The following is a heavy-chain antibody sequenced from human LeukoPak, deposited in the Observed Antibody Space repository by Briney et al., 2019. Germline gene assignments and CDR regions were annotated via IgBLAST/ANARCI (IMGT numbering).Heavy chain of an antibody. CDR3: ARDVGITVADSFDP. Sequence: ASVKVSCKASGYTSTNYGISWVRQAPGQGLEWMGWISINRGNTNYAQKFQGRVSMTTDTSTSTAYMELRGLRSDDTAMYYRARDVGITVADSFDPWGQGTLVTVSS. CDR2: ISINRGNT. CDR1: GYTSTNYG. V-gene: IGHV1-18*01. J-gene: IGHJ5*02. D-gene: IGHD6-19*01.